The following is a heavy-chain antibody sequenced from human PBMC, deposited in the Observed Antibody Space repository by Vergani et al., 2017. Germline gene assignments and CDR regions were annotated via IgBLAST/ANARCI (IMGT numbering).Heavy chain of an antibody. CDR2: INPSGGRT. CDR1: GYTFTSYY. Sequence: QVQLVQSGAEVKKPGASVKVSCKASGYTFTSYYMHWVRQAPAQGIEWMGIINPSGGRTSYEQQFQGRVTMTRDTSTSTVYMELSSRRSEDTAVYYCAREFPRIAAAGMGWFDPWGQGTLVTVSS. V-gene: IGHV1-46*01. D-gene: IGHD6-13*01. J-gene: IGHJ5*02. CDR3: AREFPRIAAAGMGWFDP.